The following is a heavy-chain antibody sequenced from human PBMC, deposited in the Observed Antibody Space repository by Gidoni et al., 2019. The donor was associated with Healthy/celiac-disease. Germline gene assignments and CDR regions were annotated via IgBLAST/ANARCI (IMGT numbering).Heavy chain of an antibody. CDR2: ISYDGSNK. Sequence: QVQLVDSGGGVVQPGRSLRLSCAASGFPFRSYAMHWVRQAPGKGLEWVAVISYDGSNKYYADSVKGRFTISRDNSKNTLYLQMNSLRAEDTAVYYCAKTPGVDFWSGHAFDIWGQGTMVTVSS. CDR1: GFPFRSYA. D-gene: IGHD3-3*01. CDR3: AKTPGVDFWSGHAFDI. J-gene: IGHJ3*02. V-gene: IGHV3-30*04.